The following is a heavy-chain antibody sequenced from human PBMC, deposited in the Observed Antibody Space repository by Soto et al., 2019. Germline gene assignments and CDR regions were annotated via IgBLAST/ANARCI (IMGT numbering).Heavy chain of an antibody. CDR3: ARAALGGSYYDFWRSNWFDP. D-gene: IGHD3-3*01. Sequence: SETLSLTCAVYGGSFSGYYWSWIRQPPGKGLEWIGEINHSGSTNYNPSLKSRVTISVDTSKNQFSLKLSSVTAADTAVYYCARAALGGSYYDFWRSNWFDPWGQGTLVTVS. CDR1: GGSFSGYY. V-gene: IGHV4-34*01. CDR2: INHSGST. J-gene: IGHJ5*02.